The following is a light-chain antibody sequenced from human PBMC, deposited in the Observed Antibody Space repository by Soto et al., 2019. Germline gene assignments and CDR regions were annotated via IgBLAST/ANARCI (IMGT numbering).Light chain of an antibody. J-gene: IGLJ1*01. Sequence: SVLTHPASVSWSPGQSITISCTGTSSGVGGYDYVSWYQLHPGKAPKLMIFEVSNRPSGVSYRFSGSKSGNTASLTISGLQAEDEADYFCSSYSISTAYLFGTGTKVTVL. CDR1: SSGVGGYDY. CDR3: SSYSISTAYL. V-gene: IGLV2-14*01. CDR2: EVS.